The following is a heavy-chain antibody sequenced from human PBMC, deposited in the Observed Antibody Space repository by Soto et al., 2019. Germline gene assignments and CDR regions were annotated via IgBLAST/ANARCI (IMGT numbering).Heavy chain of an antibody. CDR2: ISAGGSST. D-gene: IGHD3-3*02. CDR1: GFTFSSHV. Sequence: GGSLRLSCAASGFTFSSHVMSWVRQAPGKGLEWVSLISAGGSSTFYADSVKGRFTISRDNSGNTLYLQMNRLRAEDKAIYYCAKDLGRSISCDSRGFDYWGRGSLVTVSS. J-gene: IGHJ4*02. V-gene: IGHV3-23*01. CDR3: AKDLGRSISCDSRGFDY.